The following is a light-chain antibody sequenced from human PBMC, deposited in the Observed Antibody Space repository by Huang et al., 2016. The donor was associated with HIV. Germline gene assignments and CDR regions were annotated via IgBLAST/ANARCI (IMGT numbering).Light chain of an antibody. CDR2: GAS. Sequence: DIQLTQSPSAMAASVGDRVTITCRATQDIYNYLAWFQQQPGKAPKRLIYGASSLQTGGPSRFSGSGSGTEFTLTINNLQPEDSATYFCLQHKNFHAPTFGQGTKVEIK. CDR1: QDIYNY. V-gene: IGKV1-17*03. CDR3: LQHKNFHAPT. J-gene: IGKJ1*01.